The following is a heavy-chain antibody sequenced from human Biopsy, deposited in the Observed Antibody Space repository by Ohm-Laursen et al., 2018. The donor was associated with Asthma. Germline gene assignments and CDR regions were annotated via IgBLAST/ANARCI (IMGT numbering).Heavy chain of an antibody. V-gene: IGHV4-31*03. CDR3: ARERVTAMVTYFDY. CDR1: GGSMSSSSYY. D-gene: IGHD5-18*01. Sequence: TLSLTCTVSGGSMSSSSYYWGWIRQHPGKGLEWIGYIYYSGSTYYNPSLKSRVTISVDTSKNQFSLKLSSVTAADTAVYYCARERVTAMVTYFDYWGQGTLVTVSS. J-gene: IGHJ4*02. CDR2: IYYSGST.